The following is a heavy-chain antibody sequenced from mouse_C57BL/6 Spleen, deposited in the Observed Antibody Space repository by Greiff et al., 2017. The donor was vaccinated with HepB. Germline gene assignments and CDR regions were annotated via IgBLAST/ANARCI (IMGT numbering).Heavy chain of an antibody. V-gene: IGHV1-82*01. CDR1: GYAFSSSW. J-gene: IGHJ4*01. CDR2: IYPGDGDT. CDR3: ARAPRYYAMDY. Sequence: VQLQQSGPELVKPGASVKISCKASGYAFSSSWLNWVKQRPGKGLEWIGRIYPGDGDTNYNGKFKGKATLTADKSSSTAYMQLSSLTSEDSAVSFCARAPRYYAMDYGGQGTSVTGCS.